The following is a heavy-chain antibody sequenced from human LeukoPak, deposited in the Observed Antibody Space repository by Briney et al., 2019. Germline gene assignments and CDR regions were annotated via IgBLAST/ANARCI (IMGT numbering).Heavy chain of an antibody. D-gene: IGHD4-23*01. Sequence: SEILSLTCTVSGGSVNSYYWSWIRQPPGNGLEWIGCVYYSGSTNYNPSLKSRVTISVDTSKNQFSLNLTSVTAADTAVYYCARGWYGGNYWYFDLWGRGTLVTVSS. J-gene: IGHJ2*01. V-gene: IGHV4-59*02. CDR2: VYYSGST. CDR3: ARGWYGGNYWYFDL. CDR1: GGSVNSYY.